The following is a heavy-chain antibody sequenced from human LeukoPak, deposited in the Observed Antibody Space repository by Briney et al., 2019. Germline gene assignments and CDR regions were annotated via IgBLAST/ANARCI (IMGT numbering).Heavy chain of an antibody. J-gene: IGHJ3*02. Sequence: SETLSLTCSVSGGSISSYYWSWIRQPPGKGLEWIGYIYYSGSTNYNPSLKSRVTISVDTSKNQFSLKLSSVTAADTAVYYCARGSKGGYPDAFDIWGQGTMVTVSS. D-gene: IGHD5-18*01. V-gene: IGHV4-59*01. CDR1: GGSISSYY. CDR3: ARGSKGGYPDAFDI. CDR2: IYYSGST.